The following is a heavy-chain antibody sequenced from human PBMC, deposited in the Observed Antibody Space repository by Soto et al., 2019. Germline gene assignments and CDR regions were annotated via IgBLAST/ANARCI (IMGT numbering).Heavy chain of an antibody. CDR2: ISSSSSYI. J-gene: IGHJ3*02. D-gene: IGHD6-6*01. CDR1: GWTFSSYS. Sequence: PGGSLRLSGAASGWTFSSYSMNWVRQAPGKGLEWVSSISSSSSYIYYADSVKGRFTISRDNAKNSLYLQMNSLRAEDTAVYYCARDPSSSLRNAFDIWGQGTMVTVSS. CDR3: ARDPSSSLRNAFDI. V-gene: IGHV3-21*01.